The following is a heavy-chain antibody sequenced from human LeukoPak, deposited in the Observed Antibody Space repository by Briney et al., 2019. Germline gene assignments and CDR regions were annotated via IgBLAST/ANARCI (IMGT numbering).Heavy chain of an antibody. V-gene: IGHV3-66*01. Sequence: GGPLRLSCAASGFTVSDNYMSWVRQAPGKGLEWVSIIYSDGSTYYADSVKGRFTISRDNSKNTLYLQMNSLRAEDTAVYYCARDPGYDYGLDYWGQGSLVIVSS. CDR1: GFTVSDNY. CDR3: ARDPGYDYGLDY. D-gene: IGHD5-18*01. CDR2: IYSDGST. J-gene: IGHJ4*02.